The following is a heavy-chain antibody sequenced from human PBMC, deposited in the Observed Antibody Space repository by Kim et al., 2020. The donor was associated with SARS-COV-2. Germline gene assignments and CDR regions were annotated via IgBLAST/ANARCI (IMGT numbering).Heavy chain of an antibody. Sequence: GGSLRLSCAASGFTFGDYAMHWVRQAPGKGLEWVSGISWNSGSIGYADSVKGRFTISRDNAKNSLYLQMNSLRAEDTALYYCAKDIGRGTVVVTAIHHYYSAIDVWGQGTPVTVSS. CDR3: AKDIGRGTVVVTAIHHYYSAIDV. CDR1: GFTFGDYA. D-gene: IGHD2-21*02. J-gene: IGHJ6*02. CDR2: ISWNSGSI. V-gene: IGHV3-9*01.